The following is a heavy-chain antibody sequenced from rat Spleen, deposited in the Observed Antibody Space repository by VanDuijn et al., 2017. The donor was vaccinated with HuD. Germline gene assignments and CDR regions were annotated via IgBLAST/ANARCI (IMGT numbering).Heavy chain of an antibody. CDR1: GFSLTDYN. CDR2: IQSGGST. J-gene: IGHJ1*01. CDR3: TRDRYNWYFDF. Sequence: QVQLKESGPGLVQPSQTLSLTCIVSGFSLTDYNVHWVRQPPGKGLEWMGRIQSGGSTDYNSALKSRLSISRDTSKSQVFLKMSRLQTEDTAIYFCTRDRYNWYFDFWGPGTMVTVSS. V-gene: IGHV2-19*01.